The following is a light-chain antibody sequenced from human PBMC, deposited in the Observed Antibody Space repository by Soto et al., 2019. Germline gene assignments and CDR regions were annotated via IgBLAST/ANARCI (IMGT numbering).Light chain of an antibody. CDR3: QQYGSTPFT. J-gene: IGKJ4*01. CDR1: QSVSSN. Sequence: EIVMTQSPATLSVSPGERATLSCRASQSVSSNLAWDQQKPGQAPRLLIYGASSRATGIPDRFTGGGSGTDFTLTISRLEPEDFAVYYCQQYGSTPFTFGGGTKVDIK. V-gene: IGKV3-20*01. CDR2: GAS.